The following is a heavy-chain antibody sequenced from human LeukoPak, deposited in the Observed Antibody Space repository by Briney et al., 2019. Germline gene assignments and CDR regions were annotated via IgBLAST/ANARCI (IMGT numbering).Heavy chain of an antibody. J-gene: IGHJ5*02. Sequence: PGGSLRLSCAASGVIISSYAMSWVRPAPGKGLEWFSAINGRGDNTYYADFVKGRFTISRDNSKSTVYLQMNSLRTEDTAVYYCAKDRVSPGFNWFDPWGQGTLVTVSS. CDR3: AKDRVSPGFNWFDP. CDR1: GVIISSYA. V-gene: IGHV3-23*01. CDR2: INGRGDNT. D-gene: IGHD2/OR15-2a*01.